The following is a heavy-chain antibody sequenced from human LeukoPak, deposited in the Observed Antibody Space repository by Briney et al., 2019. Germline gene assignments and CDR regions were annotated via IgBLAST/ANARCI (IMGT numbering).Heavy chain of an antibody. J-gene: IGHJ3*02. CDR3: ARGLRWPHLRAFDI. CDR1: GGPFSNYH. Sequence: PSETLSLTCAVYGGPFSNYHWSWIRQPPGKGLEWIGEISQSGSTNYNPSLKSRVTMSVDTSKNQFSLNLSSVTAADTAIYYCARGLRWPHLRAFDIWGQGTMVTVSS. V-gene: IGHV4-34*01. D-gene: IGHD4-23*01. CDR2: ISQSGST.